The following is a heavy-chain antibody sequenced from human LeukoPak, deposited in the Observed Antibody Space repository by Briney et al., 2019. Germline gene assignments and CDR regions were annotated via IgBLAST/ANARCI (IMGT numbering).Heavy chain of an antibody. CDR3: ARLHYYYGMDV. V-gene: IGHV4-61*01. Sequence: ETLSLTCTVSGGSVSSGSYYWSWIRQPPGKGLEWIGYIYYSGSTYYNPSLKSRVTISVDTSKNQFSLKLSSVTAADTAVYYCARLHYYYGMDVWGQGTTVTVSS. CDR1: GGSVSSGSYY. J-gene: IGHJ6*02. CDR2: IYYSGST.